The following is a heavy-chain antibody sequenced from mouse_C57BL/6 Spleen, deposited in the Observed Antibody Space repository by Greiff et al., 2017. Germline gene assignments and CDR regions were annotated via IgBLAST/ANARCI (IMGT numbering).Heavy chain of an antibody. V-gene: IGHV1-26*01. J-gene: IGHJ3*01. CDR1: GYTFTDYY. Sequence: EVQLQQSGPELVKPGASVKISCKASGYTFTDYYMNWVKQSPGKSLEWIGDINPNNGGTSYNQKFKGKATLTVDKSSSAAYMELRSLTSEDSAVYYCAPRGAMVTTGFAYWGQGTLVTVSA. CDR2: INPNNGGT. CDR3: APRGAMVTTGFAY. D-gene: IGHD2-2*01.